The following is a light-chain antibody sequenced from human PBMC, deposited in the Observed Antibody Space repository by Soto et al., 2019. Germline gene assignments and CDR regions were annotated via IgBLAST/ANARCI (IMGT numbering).Light chain of an antibody. CDR2: EGT. V-gene: IGLV2-23*01. J-gene: IGLJ3*02. Sequence: QSALTQPASVSGSPGQSISISCTGTSSDVGKYKFVSWYQQHPGKAPKLIIYEGTKRPSGVSNRFSGSKSGNTASLTISGLQVEDEADYYCCSHAGSGTLVFGGGTQLTVL. CDR1: SSDVGKYKF. CDR3: CSHAGSGTLV.